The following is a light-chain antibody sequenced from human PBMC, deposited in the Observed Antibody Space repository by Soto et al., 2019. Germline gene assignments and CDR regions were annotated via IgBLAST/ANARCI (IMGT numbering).Light chain of an antibody. CDR2: GAS. V-gene: IGKV3D-20*02. CDR3: QQLSTLPPIP. J-gene: IGKJ5*01. Sequence: EIVVKQSPGTLSLSQGERDTLSCRASQRVSSNYLAWYHQKPGQAPRLLIYGASSRSTGIPDRFSGSGSGTDFTLTISSLEPEDFAVYYCQQLSTLPPIPFGQGARLEI. CDR1: QRVSSNY.